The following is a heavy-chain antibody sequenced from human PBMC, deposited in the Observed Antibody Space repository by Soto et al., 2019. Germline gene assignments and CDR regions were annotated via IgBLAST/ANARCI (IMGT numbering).Heavy chain of an antibody. J-gene: IGHJ4*02. CDR2: IYYSGST. Sequence: SETLSLTCTVSGGSISSGGYYWSWIRQHPGKGLEWIGYIYYSGSTYYNPSLKSRVTISVDTSKNQFSLKLSSVTAADTAVYYCARAVLRRSYYNGNYDYWGQGTPVTVSS. V-gene: IGHV4-31*03. CDR3: ARAVLRRSYYNGNYDY. CDR1: GGSISSGGYY. D-gene: IGHD3-10*01.